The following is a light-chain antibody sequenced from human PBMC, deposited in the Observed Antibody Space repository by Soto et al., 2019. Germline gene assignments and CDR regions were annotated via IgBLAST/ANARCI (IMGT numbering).Light chain of an antibody. V-gene: IGKV3-15*01. CDR3: QQYNNWPPPIT. CDR2: DAS. CDR1: QSVSSN. Sequence: EIVMTQSPATLSVSPGERATLSCRASQSVSSNLAWYQQKPGQAPRLLIYDASTRDTGIPARFSGSGSRTEFTLTISSLQSEDFAVYYCQQYNNWPPPITFGQGTRLEIK. J-gene: IGKJ5*01.